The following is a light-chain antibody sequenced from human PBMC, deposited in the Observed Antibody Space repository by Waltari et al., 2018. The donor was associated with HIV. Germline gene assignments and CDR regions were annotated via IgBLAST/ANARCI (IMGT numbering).Light chain of an antibody. CDR1: QTVSNN. CDR2: GAF. Sequence: EMVMTQSPATLSVSPGERATLSCGASQTVSNNLAWYQQKPGQAPRLLIHGAFTRATGVPARFSGSGSGTEFTLTISSLQSEDFAVYYCQQYNNWPRTFGQGTKVEI. J-gene: IGKJ1*01. CDR3: QQYNNWPRT. V-gene: IGKV3-15*01.